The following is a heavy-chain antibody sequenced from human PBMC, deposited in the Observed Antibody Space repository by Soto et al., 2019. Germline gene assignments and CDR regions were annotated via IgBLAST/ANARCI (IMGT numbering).Heavy chain of an antibody. V-gene: IGHV4-59*01. Sequence: SETLSLTCTVSGGSISSYYWSWIRQPPGKGLEWIGYIYYSGSTNYNPSLKSRVTISVDTSKNQFSLKLSSVTAADTAVYYCARDQMVRGRGVWVLDVWGKGTTVTVSS. J-gene: IGHJ6*04. D-gene: IGHD3-10*01. CDR2: IYYSGST. CDR3: ARDQMVRGRGVWVLDV. CDR1: GGSISSYY.